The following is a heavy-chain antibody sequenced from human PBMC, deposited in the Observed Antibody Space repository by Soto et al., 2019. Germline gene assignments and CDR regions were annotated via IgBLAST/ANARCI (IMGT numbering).Heavy chain of an antibody. Sequence: SETLSLTCAVYGGSFSGYYWSWIRQPPGKGLEWIGEINHSGSTNYNPSLKSRVTISVDTSKNQFSLKLSSVTAADTAVYYCARVNWGDDGYYYYYMDVWGKGTTVTVSS. CDR3: ARVNWGDDGYYYYYMDV. V-gene: IGHV4-34*01. CDR1: GGSFSGYY. CDR2: INHSGST. D-gene: IGHD7-27*01. J-gene: IGHJ6*03.